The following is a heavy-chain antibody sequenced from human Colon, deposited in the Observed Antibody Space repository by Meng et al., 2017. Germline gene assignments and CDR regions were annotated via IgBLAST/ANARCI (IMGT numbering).Heavy chain of an antibody. J-gene: IGHJ4*02. CDR1: GGSVSMSDYQ. D-gene: IGHD7-27*01. CDR2: AGT. CDR3: ARDHWGSLDY. V-gene: IGHV4-61*08. Sequence: QVQLQESGPGVVMASGTLPLICSVSGGSVSMSDYQWGWIRQPPGKGLEWIGYAGTNYNPSLKSRVTISVDTSKRQFSLKLTSVTAADTAVYYCARDHWGSLDYWGQGIRVTVSS.